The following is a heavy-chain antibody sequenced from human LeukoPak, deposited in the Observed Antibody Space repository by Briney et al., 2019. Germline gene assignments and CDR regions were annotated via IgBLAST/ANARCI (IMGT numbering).Heavy chain of an antibody. CDR2: ISYDGSKK. V-gene: IGHV3-30*04. CDR1: GFTFSNYA. D-gene: IGHD4-23*01. CDR3: ARGARKGDDYGGFFDY. J-gene: IGHJ4*02. Sequence: GGSLRLSCVASGFTFSNYAMHWVRQAPGKGLEWVAVISYDGSKKDYVDSVKGRFTISRDNSKNKLYLQMNSLRAEDTAVYYCARGARKGDDYGGFFDYWGQGTLVPVSS.